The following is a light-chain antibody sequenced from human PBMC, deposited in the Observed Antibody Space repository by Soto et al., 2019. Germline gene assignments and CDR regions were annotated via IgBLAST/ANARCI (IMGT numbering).Light chain of an antibody. CDR3: QTWGTGTVI. CDR2: VNSDGSH. V-gene: IGLV4-69*01. Sequence: QLVLTQSPSASASLGASVKLTCTLSSGHSSYAIAWHQQQPEKGPRYLMKVNSDGSHTKGDGIPDRFSGSSSGAERYLNISSLQSEDEADYYCQTWGTGTVIFGGGTKVTV. CDR1: SGHSSYA. J-gene: IGLJ2*01.